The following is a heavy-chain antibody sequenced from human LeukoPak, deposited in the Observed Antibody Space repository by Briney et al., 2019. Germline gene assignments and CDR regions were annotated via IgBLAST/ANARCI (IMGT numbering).Heavy chain of an antibody. J-gene: IGHJ4*02. Sequence: PGGSLRLPCAASGFTVSSDYMSWVRQAPGKVLEWVSVIYSGGRTYYADSVKGRFTISRDNSKNTLFLQMNSLRAEDTAVYYCARGMISISQPLYFDYWGQGTLVTVSS. D-gene: IGHD3-9*01. CDR2: IYSGGRT. V-gene: IGHV3-53*01. CDR3: ARGMISISQPLYFDY. CDR1: GFTVSSDY.